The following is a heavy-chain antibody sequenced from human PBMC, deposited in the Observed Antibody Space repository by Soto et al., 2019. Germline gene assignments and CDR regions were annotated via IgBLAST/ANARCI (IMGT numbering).Heavy chain of an antibody. CDR1: GPTFIAYY. CDR3: ARAYCSGGDCYGDY. D-gene: IGHD2-15*01. CDR2: IDPKSGGT. J-gene: IGHJ4*02. V-gene: IGHV1-2*02. Sequence: QLVQSGAEVKKPGASVRVSCKTSGPTFIAYYIHWVRQAPGQGLEWMGWIDPKSGGTTYEQKFLGRVTMTRDTSINTAYMDLNRLTSDDTAVYYCARAYCSGGDCYGDYWGQGTLVTVSS.